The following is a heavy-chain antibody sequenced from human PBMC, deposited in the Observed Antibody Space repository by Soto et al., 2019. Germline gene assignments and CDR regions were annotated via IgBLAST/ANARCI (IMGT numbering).Heavy chain of an antibody. J-gene: IGHJ1*01. CDR2: ISSNGVST. D-gene: IGHD3-3*01. CDR1: GLSFNDCA. Sequence: QSGGSLRLSCSASGLSFNDCAMHWVRQAEGKGLKYVSSISSNGVSTYYADSVKVRFTISRDNSKNTLYLQMNSLRVEDTAVYYCVKARFVNXWGQGALGTV. CDR3: VKARFVNX. V-gene: IGHV3-64D*06.